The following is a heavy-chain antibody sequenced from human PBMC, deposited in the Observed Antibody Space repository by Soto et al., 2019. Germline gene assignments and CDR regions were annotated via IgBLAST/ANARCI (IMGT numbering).Heavy chain of an antibody. V-gene: IGHV4-39*01. D-gene: IGHD1-26*01. CDR2: IYYRGST. CDR3: ARQYGSYSVDY. Sequence: QLQLQESGPGLVKPSETLSLTCTVSGGSISSSSYYWGWIRQPPGKGLEWIGSIYYRGSTSYNPSLKRRVTISVDTSKNPFSLKLRSVTAADTAVYYCARQYGSYSVDYWGQGTLVTVSS. CDR1: GGSISSSSYY. J-gene: IGHJ4*02.